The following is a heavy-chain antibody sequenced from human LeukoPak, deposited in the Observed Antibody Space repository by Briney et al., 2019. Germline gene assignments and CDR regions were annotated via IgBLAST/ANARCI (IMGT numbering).Heavy chain of an antibody. J-gene: IGHJ4*02. D-gene: IGHD1-14*01. V-gene: IGHV4-59*08. CDR3: ARHEEPYFDS. CDR1: GGSISSYY. Sequence: SETLSLTCTVSGGSISSYYWSWIRQPPGKGLEWIGYIYYSGSTYYNPSLQSRVIISVDTSKNQFSLKLTSVTAADTAVYYCARHEEPYFDSWGQGTLVTVSS. CDR2: IYYSGST.